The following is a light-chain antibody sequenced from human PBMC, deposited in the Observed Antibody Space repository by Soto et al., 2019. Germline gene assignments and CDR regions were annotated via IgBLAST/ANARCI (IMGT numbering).Light chain of an antibody. CDR1: QGISSY. V-gene: IGKV1-9*01. CDR2: DAS. Sequence: DIQLTQSPSFLSASVGDRVTITCRASQGISSYLAWYQQKPGKAPKLLIYDASTLQSGVPSRFSGSESGTEFTLTISSLQPEDFATYYCQQLNSYPYTFGQGTKLEIK. J-gene: IGKJ2*01. CDR3: QQLNSYPYT.